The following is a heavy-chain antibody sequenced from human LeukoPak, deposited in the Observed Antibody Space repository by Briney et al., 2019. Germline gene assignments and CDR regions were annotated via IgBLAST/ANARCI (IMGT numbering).Heavy chain of an antibody. CDR1: GFTFSSYA. CDR3: AREVGATNAVDI. D-gene: IGHD1-26*01. J-gene: IGHJ3*02. Sequence: VGSLRLSCAASGFTFSSYAMGWVRQAPGKGLESVANIKQDGREKYYVDSVKGRFTISRDNAKNSLYLQMNTLRAEDTAVYYCAREVGATNAVDIWGQGTMVTASS. CDR2: IKQDGREK. V-gene: IGHV3-7*04.